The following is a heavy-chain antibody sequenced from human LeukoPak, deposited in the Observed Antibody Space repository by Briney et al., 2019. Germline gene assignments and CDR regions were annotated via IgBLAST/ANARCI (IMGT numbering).Heavy chain of an antibody. D-gene: IGHD3-3*01. V-gene: IGHV1-2*02. J-gene: IGHJ4*02. CDR2: INPNSGGT. Sequence: ASVKVSCKASGYTFTGYYMHWVRQAPGQGLEWMGWINPNSGGTNYAQKFQGRVTMTRDTSISTAYMELSRLRSDDTAVYYCARDRDFGVVYDYWGQGTLATVSS. CDR3: ARDRDFGVVYDY. CDR1: GYTFTGYY.